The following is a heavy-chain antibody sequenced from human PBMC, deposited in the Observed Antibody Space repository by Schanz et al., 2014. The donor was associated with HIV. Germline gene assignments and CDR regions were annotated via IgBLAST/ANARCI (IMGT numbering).Heavy chain of an antibody. V-gene: IGHV3-9*01. Sequence: EVQLVESGGGLVQPGRSLRLSCAASGFTFDDYAMHWVRQVPGKGLEWVSGISWNSGSICYADSVKGRFTISRDNAKNAXYLQMNSLKVEGAAVYYWASCGYRKGGEVECLQLWGQGTTVTVSP. J-gene: IGHJ1*01. CDR3: ASCGYRKGGEVECLQL. D-gene: IGHD5-18*01. CDR1: GFTFDDYA. CDR2: ISWNSGSI.